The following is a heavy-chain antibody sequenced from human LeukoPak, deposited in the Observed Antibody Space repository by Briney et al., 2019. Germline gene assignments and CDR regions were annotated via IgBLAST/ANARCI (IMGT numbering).Heavy chain of an antibody. J-gene: IGHJ6*02. V-gene: IGHV3-30*18. D-gene: IGHD2-15*01. CDR3: AKDSLLVLRGMDV. Sequence: GGSLRLSCAASGFTFSSYGMHWVRQAPGKGLEWVAVISYDGSNKYYADSVKGRFTISRDNSKNTLYLQMNSLRAEDTAVYYCAKDSLLVLRGMDVWGQGTTVTVSS. CDR1: GFTFSSYG. CDR2: ISYDGSNK.